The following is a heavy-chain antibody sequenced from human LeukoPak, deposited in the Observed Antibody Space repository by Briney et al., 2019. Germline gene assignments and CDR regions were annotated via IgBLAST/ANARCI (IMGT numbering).Heavy chain of an antibody. CDR1: GFTFSSYW. Sequence: PGGSLRLSCAASGFTFSSYWMSWVRQAPGKGLEWVANIKQDGSEKYYVDSVKGRFTISRDNAKNTLYLQMNSLRAEDTAVYYCAKMRSSGWDFDYWGQGTLVTVSS. D-gene: IGHD6-19*01. CDR3: AKMRSSGWDFDY. CDR2: IKQDGSEK. V-gene: IGHV3-7*03. J-gene: IGHJ4*02.